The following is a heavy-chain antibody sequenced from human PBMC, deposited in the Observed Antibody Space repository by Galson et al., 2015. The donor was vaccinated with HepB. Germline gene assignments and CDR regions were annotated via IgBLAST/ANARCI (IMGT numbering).Heavy chain of an antibody. J-gene: IGHJ6*03. CDR2: IDSDGRSS. D-gene: IGHD6-19*01. CDR3: ARVGSGGWSEGASYYYYMDV. CDR1: GFTFKSYW. V-gene: IGHV3-74*01. Sequence: SLRLSCAASGFTFKSYWMHWVRQAPGKGLVWVSRIDSDGRSSTYADSVKGRCTVSRDNAKNMLYLQMNSLRAEDTAVYYCARVGSGGWSEGASYYYYMDVWDKGTTVTVSS.